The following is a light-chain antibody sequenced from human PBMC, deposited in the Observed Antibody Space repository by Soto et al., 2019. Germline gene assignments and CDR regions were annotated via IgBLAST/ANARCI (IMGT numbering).Light chain of an antibody. Sequence: DIQMTQSPSSLSASVGDRVTITCRASQSISSSLNWYQHKPGKAPKVLIYAASTLQSGVPSRFSGGVSGTDFTLTISSLQPEDFATYYCQQSYSIPLTFGGGTKVEIK. V-gene: IGKV1-39*01. CDR2: AAS. CDR1: QSISSS. CDR3: QQSYSIPLT. J-gene: IGKJ4*01.